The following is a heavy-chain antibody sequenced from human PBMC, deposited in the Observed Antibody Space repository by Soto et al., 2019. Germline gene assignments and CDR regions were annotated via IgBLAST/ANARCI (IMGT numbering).Heavy chain of an antibody. J-gene: IGHJ4*02. CDR3: AKFDAISGYYSGYFDY. CDR2: ISGSGGST. V-gene: IGHV3-23*01. Sequence: EVQLLESGGGLVQPGGSLRLSCAASGFTFSSYAMSWVRQAPGEGLEWVSAISGSGGSTYYADSVKGRFTISRDNSKNTLYLQMNSVRAEDTAVYYCAKFDAISGYYSGYFDYWGQGTLVTVSS. D-gene: IGHD3-22*01. CDR1: GFTFSSYA.